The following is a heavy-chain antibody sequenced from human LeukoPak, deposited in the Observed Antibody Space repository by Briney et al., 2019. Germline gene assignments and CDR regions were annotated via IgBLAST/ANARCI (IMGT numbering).Heavy chain of an antibody. J-gene: IGHJ4*02. V-gene: IGHV3-21*01. CDR3: ARDRSSSSWYVPFDY. D-gene: IGHD6-13*01. CDR2: ISSSSSYI. CDR1: GFTFSSYS. Sequence: GGSLRLSCAASGFTFSSYSMNWARQAPGKGLEWVSSISSSSSYIYYADSVKGRFTISRDNAKNSLYLQMNSLRAEDTAVYYCARDRSSSSWYVPFDYWGQGTLVTVSS.